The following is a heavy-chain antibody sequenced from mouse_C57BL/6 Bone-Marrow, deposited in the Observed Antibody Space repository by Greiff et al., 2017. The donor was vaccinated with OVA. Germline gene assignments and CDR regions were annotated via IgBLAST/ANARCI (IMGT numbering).Heavy chain of an antibody. CDR2: FYPGSGSI. J-gene: IGHJ3*01. CDR1: GYTFTEYT. V-gene: IGHV1-62-2*01. CDR3: ARHGYYYGSPFAY. D-gene: IGHD1-1*01. Sequence: VMLVESGAELVKPGASVKLSCKASGYTFTEYTIHWVKQRSGQGLAWIGWFYPGSGSIQYHEKFEDKATLTGDKSSSTVYMELSRLTSADAAVYFGARHGYYYGSPFAYWGQGTLVTVSA.